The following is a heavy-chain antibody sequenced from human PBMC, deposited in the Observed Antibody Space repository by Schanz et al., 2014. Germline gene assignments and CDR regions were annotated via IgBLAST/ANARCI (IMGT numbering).Heavy chain of an antibody. CDR1: GFTFSSYA. D-gene: IGHD2-2*01. J-gene: IGHJ4*02. CDR3: ARRASCSRIGCPFDS. CDR2: ISNDGSIK. Sequence: GQLAESGGGLVQPGGSLRLSCAVSGFTFSSYAMHWVRQAPGKGLEWVALISNDGSIKYYADSVEGRFTISRDNAKNSLYLQMNSLRAEDTAMYYCARRASCSRIGCPFDSWGQGTLVTVSS. V-gene: IGHV3-30-3*01.